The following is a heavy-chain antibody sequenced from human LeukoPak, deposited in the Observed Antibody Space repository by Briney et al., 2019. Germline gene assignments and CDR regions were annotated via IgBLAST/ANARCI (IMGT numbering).Heavy chain of an antibody. V-gene: IGHV4-38-2*02. Sequence: SETLSLTCAVSGYSISSGYYWGWIRQPPGKGLEWIGSIYHSGSTYYNPSLKSRVTISVDTSKNQFSLELSSVTAADTAVYYCARDRVDKGKDIVVVPAAPYYYYGMDVWGKGTTVTVSS. J-gene: IGHJ6*04. D-gene: IGHD2-2*01. CDR1: GYSISSGYY. CDR3: ARDRVDKGKDIVVVPAAPYYYYGMDV. CDR2: IYHSGST.